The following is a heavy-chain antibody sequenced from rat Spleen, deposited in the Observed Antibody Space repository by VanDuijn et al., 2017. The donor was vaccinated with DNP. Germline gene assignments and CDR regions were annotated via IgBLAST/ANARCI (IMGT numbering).Heavy chain of an antibody. CDR2: IWSGGST. D-gene: IGHD4-3*01. V-gene: IGHV2-1*01. CDR1: GFSLTSNS. J-gene: IGHJ4*01. Sequence: QVQLKESGPGLVQPSQTLSLTCTVSGFSLTSNSVHWVRQPPGKGLEWVGAIWSGGSTDYNSALKSRLSISRDTSKSQVFLKMNSLQTEDTAIYFCTHNSGPYYAMDAWGQGTSVTVSS. CDR3: THNSGPYYAMDA.